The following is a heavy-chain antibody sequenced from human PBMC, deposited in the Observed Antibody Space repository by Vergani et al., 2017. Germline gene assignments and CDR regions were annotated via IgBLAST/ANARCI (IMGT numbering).Heavy chain of an antibody. D-gene: IGHD3-10*01. CDR1: GFTFSSSA. CDR3: ARDYMALPVRGVMMVGYNWFDP. Sequence: QMQLVQSGPEVKKPGTSVKVSCKVSGFTFSSSAMQWVRQARGQRLEWIGWIVVGSGNTNYAQKFQERVTITRGMSTSTAYMELSSLRSEDTAVYYCARDYMALPVRGVMMVGYNWFDPWGQGTLVTVSS. J-gene: IGHJ5*02. CDR2: IVVGSGNT. V-gene: IGHV1-58*02.